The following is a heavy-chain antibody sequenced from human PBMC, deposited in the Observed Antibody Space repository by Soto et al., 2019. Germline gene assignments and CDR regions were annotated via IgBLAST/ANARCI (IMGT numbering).Heavy chain of an antibody. Sequence: GESLRLSCAASEFTFDKYYMTWVRQAPGKGPEWVANIKPDGSEQYYVDSVKGRFTISRDNANNSLYLQMNSLRAEGTAVYFCARGNWNYYYGFDVWGQGTTVTVSS. CDR3: ARGNWNYYYGFDV. CDR1: EFTFDKYY. D-gene: IGHD1-20*01. V-gene: IGHV3-7*01. J-gene: IGHJ6*02. CDR2: IKPDGSEQ.